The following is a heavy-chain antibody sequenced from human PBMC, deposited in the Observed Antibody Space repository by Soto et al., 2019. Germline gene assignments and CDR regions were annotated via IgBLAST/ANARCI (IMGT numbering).Heavy chain of an antibody. Sequence: HPGGSLRLSCAASGFTLSSYAMSWVRQAPGKGLEWVSAISGSGGSTYYADSVKGRFTISRDNSKNTLYLQMNSLRAEDTAVYYCAKDRWVAVAGTGEAYYYGMDVWGQGTTVTVSS. D-gene: IGHD6-19*01. V-gene: IGHV3-23*01. CDR1: GFTLSSYA. CDR2: ISGSGGST. CDR3: AKDRWVAVAGTGEAYYYGMDV. J-gene: IGHJ6*02.